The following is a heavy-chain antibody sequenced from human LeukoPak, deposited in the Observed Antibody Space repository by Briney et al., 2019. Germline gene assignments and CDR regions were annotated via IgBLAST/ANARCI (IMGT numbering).Heavy chain of an antibody. Sequence: AGGSLRLSCAASGFTFSSYAMSWVRQAPGKGLEWVSAISGSGGSTYYADSVKGRFTISRDNSKNALYLQMNSLRAEDTAVYYCAKLGSAAGTYVDYWGQGTLVTVSS. CDR3: AKLGSAAGTYVDY. CDR1: GFTFSSYA. D-gene: IGHD6-13*01. CDR2: ISGSGGST. J-gene: IGHJ4*02. V-gene: IGHV3-23*01.